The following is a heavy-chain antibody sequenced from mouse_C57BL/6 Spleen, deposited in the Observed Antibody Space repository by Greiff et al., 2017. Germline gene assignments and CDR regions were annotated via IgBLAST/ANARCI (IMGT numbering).Heavy chain of an antibody. CDR3: ARSTGLRAWFAY. D-gene: IGHD2-4*01. J-gene: IGHJ3*01. CDR2: INPGSGGT. V-gene: IGHV1-54*01. CDR1: GYAFTNYL. Sequence: QVQLQQSGAELVRPGTSVKVSCKASGYAFTNYLIEWVKQRPGQGLEWIGVINPGSGGTNYNEKFKGKATLTADKSSSTAYMQLSSLTSEDSAVYFCARSTGLRAWFAYWGQGTLVTVSA.